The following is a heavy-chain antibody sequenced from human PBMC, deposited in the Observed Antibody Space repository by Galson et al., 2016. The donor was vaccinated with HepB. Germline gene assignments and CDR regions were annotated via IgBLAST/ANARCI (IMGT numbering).Heavy chain of an antibody. CDR3: ATPYYDHPAYYGMDV. CDR2: FDPEESKM. Sequence: SVKVSCKVSHYTLSELTIHWVRQAPGKGLEWMGGFDPEESKMIYAQRFQGRVTMTEDTSTDTAYMEVSSLRSDDTAVYYCATPYYDHPAYYGMDVWGQGTSVTVSS. CDR1: HYTLSELT. D-gene: IGHD3-3*01. V-gene: IGHV1-24*01. J-gene: IGHJ6*02.